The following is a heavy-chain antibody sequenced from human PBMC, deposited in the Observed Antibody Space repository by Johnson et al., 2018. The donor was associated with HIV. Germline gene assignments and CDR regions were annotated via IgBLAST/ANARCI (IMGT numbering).Heavy chain of an antibody. CDR1: GFSFDDYA. CDR3: IPYGGGDCYVLYDAFDM. CDR2: IRSKASGGTT. V-gene: IGHV3-49*04. D-gene: IGHD2-21*01. J-gene: IGHJ3*02. Sequence: VQLVESGGGLVQPGRSRRLSCTASGFSFDDYAISWVRQAPGKGLEWVGFIRSKASGGTTEYAASVKGSFSISRNDSNTTVYLQMKSRTIEDTSVYYCIPYGGGDCYVLYDAFDMWGQGTMVTVS.